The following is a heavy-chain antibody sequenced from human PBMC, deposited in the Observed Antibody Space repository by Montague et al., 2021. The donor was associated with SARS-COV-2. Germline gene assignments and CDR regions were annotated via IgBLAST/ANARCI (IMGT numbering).Heavy chain of an antibody. V-gene: IGHV4-31*03. Sequence: TLSLTCTVSGGSISSGGYYWSWIRQHPGKGLEWIGYIYYSGSTYYNPSLKSRVTISVDTSKNQFSLKLSSVTAADTAVYYCARARITMIVVVNSFDIWGQGTMVTVSS. CDR1: GGSISSGGYY. CDR3: ARARITMIVVVNSFDI. J-gene: IGHJ3*02. D-gene: IGHD3-22*01. CDR2: IYYSGST.